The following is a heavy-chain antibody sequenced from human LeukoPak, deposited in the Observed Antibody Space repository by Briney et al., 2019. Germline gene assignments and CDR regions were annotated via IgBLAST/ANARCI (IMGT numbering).Heavy chain of an antibody. D-gene: IGHD3-3*01. CDR3: ARGSDYDFWSGYYPPFDY. V-gene: IGHV3-30-3*01. CDR2: TSYDGSNK. J-gene: IGHJ4*02. CDR1: GFTFSSYA. Sequence: PGRSLRLSCAASGFTFSSYAMHWVRQAPGKGLEWVAVTSYDGSNKYYADSVKGRFTISRDNSKNTLYLQMNSLRAEDTAVYYCARGSDYDFWSGYYPPFDYWGQGTLVTVSS.